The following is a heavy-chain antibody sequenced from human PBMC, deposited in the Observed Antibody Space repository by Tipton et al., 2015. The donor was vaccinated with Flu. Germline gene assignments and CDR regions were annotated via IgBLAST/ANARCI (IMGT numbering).Heavy chain of an antibody. CDR1: GYSFTTYW. D-gene: IGHD6-13*01. J-gene: IGHJ4*01. CDR3: ASTYSRTDFDY. Sequence: QLVQSGAVVKKPGESLKISCKPSGYSFTTYWIGWVRQMPGKGLEWVGSIYPADSDTRYSPSFQGQVTISADRSITTAYLQWDSLKAADTAIYXCASTYSRTDFDYWGXXTLVTVSS. V-gene: IGHV5-51*01. CDR2: IYPADSDT.